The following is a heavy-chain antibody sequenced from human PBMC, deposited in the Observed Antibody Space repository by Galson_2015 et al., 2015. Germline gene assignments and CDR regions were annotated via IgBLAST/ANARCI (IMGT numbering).Heavy chain of an antibody. J-gene: IGHJ4*02. Sequence: CKASGYTFTNYGINWVRQAPGQGLEWMGWISAYNGNTNYAQKFQGRVTMTTDTSTSTAYMELRSLRSDDSAVFYCAREGSSSLSWSVYDSNHFDYWGQGTLVTVSS. V-gene: IGHV1-18*01. CDR1: GYTFTNYG. CDR3: AREGSSSLSWSVYDSNHFDY. CDR2: ISAYNGNT. D-gene: IGHD5/OR15-5a*01.